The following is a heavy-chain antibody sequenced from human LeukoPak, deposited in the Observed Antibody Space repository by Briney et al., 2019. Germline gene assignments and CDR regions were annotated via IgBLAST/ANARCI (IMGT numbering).Heavy chain of an antibody. CDR2: IYYSGST. J-gene: IGHJ2*01. CDR3: ASGELMAAAGTPDL. D-gene: IGHD6-13*01. CDR1: GGSISSYY. V-gene: IGHV4-59*01. Sequence: SETLSLTCTVSGGSISSYYWSWIRQPPGKGLEWIGYIYYSGSTNYNPSLKSRVTISVDTSKNQFSLKLSSVTAADTAVYYCASGELMAAAGTPDLWGRGTLVTVSS.